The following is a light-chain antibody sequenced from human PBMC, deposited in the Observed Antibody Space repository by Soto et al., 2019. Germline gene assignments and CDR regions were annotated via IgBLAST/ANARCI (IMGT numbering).Light chain of an antibody. CDR1: SSNIGDNP. J-gene: IGLJ1*01. Sequence: QSVLTQPASVSGSPGQSITVSCTGSSSNIGDNPVNWYQQLPGAAPKLLIYINDQRPSGVPDRFSGSKSGTSASLAISGLQPEDEADYDCAAWDDSLNALFGTGTKVTVL. CDR2: IND. V-gene: IGLV1-44*01. CDR3: AAWDDSLNAL.